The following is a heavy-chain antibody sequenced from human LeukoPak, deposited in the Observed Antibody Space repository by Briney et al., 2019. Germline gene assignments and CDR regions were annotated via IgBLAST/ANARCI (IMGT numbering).Heavy chain of an antibody. CDR2: IYYSGST. CDR3: ARVAAAGTPLWYYYYYMDV. Sequence: PSETLSLTCTVSGGSISSHYWSWIRQPPGKGLEWIGYIYYSGSTNYNPSLKSRVTISVDTPKNQFSLKLSSVTAADTAVYYCARVAAAGTPLWYYYYYMDVWGKGTTVTVSS. D-gene: IGHD6-13*01. CDR1: GGSISSHY. V-gene: IGHV4-59*11. J-gene: IGHJ6*03.